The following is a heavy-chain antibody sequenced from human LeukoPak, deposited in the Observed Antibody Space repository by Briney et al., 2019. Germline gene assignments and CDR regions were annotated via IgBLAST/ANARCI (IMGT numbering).Heavy chain of an antibody. CDR1: GFTFRDYY. CDR2: ISTSGSTI. CDR3: ARSGSYYKVDY. V-gene: IGHV3-11*04. J-gene: IGHJ4*02. Sequence: GGSLRLSCAASGFTFRDYYMRWTRHAPGEGLVWVSYISTSGSTIYYADSVKGRFTISRDNAKNSLYLQMNSLRAEDTAVYYCARSGSYYKVDYWGQGTLVTVSS. D-gene: IGHD1-26*01.